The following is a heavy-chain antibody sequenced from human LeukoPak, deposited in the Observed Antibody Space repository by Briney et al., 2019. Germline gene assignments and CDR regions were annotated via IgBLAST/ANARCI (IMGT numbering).Heavy chain of an antibody. CDR2: INHSGST. D-gene: IGHD2-15*01. Sequence: PGGSLRLSCAASGFTFSDYNMNWVRQPPGKGLEWIGEINHSGSTNYNPSLKSRVTISVDTSKNQFSLKLSSVTAADTAVYYCARGLSAIVYWGQGTLVTVSS. V-gene: IGHV4-34*01. J-gene: IGHJ4*02. CDR1: GFTFSDYN. CDR3: ARGLSAIVY.